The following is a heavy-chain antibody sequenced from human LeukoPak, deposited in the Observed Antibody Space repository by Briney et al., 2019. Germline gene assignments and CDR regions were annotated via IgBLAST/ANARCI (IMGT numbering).Heavy chain of an antibody. CDR1: GFTFSSYG. D-gene: IGHD1-20*01. Sequence: GGSLRLSCAASGFTFSSYGMHCVRQAPGKGLEWVAVIWYDGSNKYYADSVKGRFTISRDNSKNTLYLQMNSLRAEDTAVYYCATSITGTTSDYWGQGTLVTVSS. CDR3: ATSITGTTSDY. V-gene: IGHV3-33*01. J-gene: IGHJ4*02. CDR2: IWYDGSNK.